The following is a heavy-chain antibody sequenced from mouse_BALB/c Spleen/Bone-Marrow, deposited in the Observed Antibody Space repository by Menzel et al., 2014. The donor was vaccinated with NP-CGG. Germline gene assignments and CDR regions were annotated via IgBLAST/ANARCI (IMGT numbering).Heavy chain of an antibody. J-gene: IGHJ3*01. CDR3: AREDGSSPFAY. CDR1: GYAFSSYW. Sequence: QVQLQQSGAELVRPGSSVKISCKASGYAFSSYWMNWVKQRPGQGLEWIGQIYPGDGDTNYNGKFKGKATLTADKSSSTAYMQLSSLTSEDPAVYFCAREDGSSPFAYWGQGTLVTVSA. V-gene: IGHV1-80*01. D-gene: IGHD1-1*01. CDR2: IYPGDGDT.